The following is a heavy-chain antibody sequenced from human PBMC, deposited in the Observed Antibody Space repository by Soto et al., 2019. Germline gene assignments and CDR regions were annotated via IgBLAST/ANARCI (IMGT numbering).Heavy chain of an antibody. J-gene: IGHJ4*02. Sequence: GGSLRLSCAASGFTVSSNYMSWVRQAPGKGLEWVSAIYSGGSTYYADSVKGRFTISRHNSKNTLYLQMDSLRTEDTAVYYCTKGQLESGALDYWGQGTLVTVSS. V-gene: IGHV3-53*04. D-gene: IGHD1-1*01. CDR3: TKGQLESGALDY. CDR2: IYSGGST. CDR1: GFTVSSNY.